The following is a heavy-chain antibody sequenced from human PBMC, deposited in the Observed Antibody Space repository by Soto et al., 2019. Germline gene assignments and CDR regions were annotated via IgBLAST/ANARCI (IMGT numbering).Heavy chain of an antibody. V-gene: IGHV4-34*01. CDR1: GGSFSGYY. D-gene: IGHD6-6*01. J-gene: IGHJ1*01. CDR3: TRGRIAARLHH. CDR2: INQSGST. Sequence: PSETLSLTCDVYGGSFSGYYWTWIRQPPGKGLEWIGEINQSGSTNYNPSLKSRVTISVDTSKNQFSLKLSSVTAADTAMYYCTRGRIAARLHHCGQGSLVTASS.